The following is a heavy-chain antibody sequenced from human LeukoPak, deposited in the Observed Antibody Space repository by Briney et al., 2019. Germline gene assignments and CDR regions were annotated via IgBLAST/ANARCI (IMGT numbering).Heavy chain of an antibody. D-gene: IGHD1-14*01. V-gene: IGHV1-2*02. J-gene: IGHJ3*02. Sequence: GASLKVSCKASGYTFTGYYMHWVRQAPGQGLEWMGWINPNSGGTNFVQKFQGRVTMTRDTSISTAYMELSRLRSDDTAVYYCARDSPYKGAFDIWGQGTMVTVSS. CDR3: ARDSPYKGAFDI. CDR2: INPNSGGT. CDR1: GYTFTGYY.